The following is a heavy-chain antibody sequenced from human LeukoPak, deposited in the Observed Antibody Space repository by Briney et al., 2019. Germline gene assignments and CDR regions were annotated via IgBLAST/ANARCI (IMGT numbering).Heavy chain of an antibody. J-gene: IGHJ4*02. Sequence: GGSLRLSCAASRFTFSDYYMSWIRQAPGKGLEWVSYISSSGSTIYYADSVKGRFTISRDNAKNSLYLQMNSLRAEDTAVYYCAREPDYGDYALDYWGQGTLVTVSS. CDR2: ISSSGSTI. D-gene: IGHD4-17*01. CDR1: RFTFSDYY. CDR3: AREPDYGDYALDY. V-gene: IGHV3-11*04.